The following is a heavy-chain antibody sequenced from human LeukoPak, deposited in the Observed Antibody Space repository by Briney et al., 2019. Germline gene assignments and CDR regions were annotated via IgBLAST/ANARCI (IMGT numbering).Heavy chain of an antibody. V-gene: IGHV3-33*01. J-gene: IGHJ4*02. CDR1: GYTFSSYG. CDR3: ARDPVAVAGTGYFDY. Sequence: GGSLRLSCAASGYTFSSYGMHWVRQAPGKGLEWVAVIWYDGSNKYYADSMKGRFTISRDNSKNTLYLQMNSLRAEDTAVYYCARDPVAVAGTGYFDYWGQGTLVTVSS. D-gene: IGHD6-19*01. CDR2: IWYDGSNK.